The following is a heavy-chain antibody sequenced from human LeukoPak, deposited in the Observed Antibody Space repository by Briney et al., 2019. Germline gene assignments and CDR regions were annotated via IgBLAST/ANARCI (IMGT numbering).Heavy chain of an antibody. CDR3: ARAPSPDIAVVGMDV. J-gene: IGHJ6*02. Sequence: SETLSLTCAVYGGSFSGYYWSWIRQPPGKGLEWIGEINHSGSTNYNPSLKSRVTISVDTSKNQFSLKLSSETAADTAAYYCARAPSPDIAVVGMDVWGQGTTVTVSS. CDR2: INHSGST. D-gene: IGHD2-15*01. V-gene: IGHV4-34*01. CDR1: GGSFSGYY.